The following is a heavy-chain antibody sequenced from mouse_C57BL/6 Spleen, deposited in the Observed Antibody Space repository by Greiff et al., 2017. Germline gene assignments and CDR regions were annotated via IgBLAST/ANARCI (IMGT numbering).Heavy chain of an antibody. V-gene: IGHV3-1*01. CDR2: ISYSGST. CDR1: GYSITSGYD. J-gene: IGHJ4*01. Sequence: EVKLMESGPGMVKPSQSLSLTCTVTGYSITSGYDWHWIRHFPGNKLEWMGYISYSGSTNYNPSLKSRISITHDTSKNHFFLKLNSVTTEDTATYYCARDHYYYGSNNYAMDYWGQGTSVTVSS. CDR3: ARDHYYYGSNNYAMDY. D-gene: IGHD1-1*01.